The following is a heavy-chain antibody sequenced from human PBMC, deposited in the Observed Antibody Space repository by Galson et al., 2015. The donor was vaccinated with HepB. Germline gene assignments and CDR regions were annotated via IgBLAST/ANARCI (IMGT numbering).Heavy chain of an antibody. CDR3: AKGGGLNIVVVSHPGNWFDP. D-gene: IGHD2-2*01. Sequence: SLRLSCAASGFTFSSYGMHWVRQAPGKGLEWVSGISWNSGSIGYADSVKGRFTISRDNAKNSLYLQMNSLRAEDTALYYCAKGGGLNIVVVSHPGNWFDPWGQGTLVTVSS. V-gene: IGHV3-9*01. J-gene: IGHJ5*02. CDR1: GFTFSSYG. CDR2: ISWNSGSI.